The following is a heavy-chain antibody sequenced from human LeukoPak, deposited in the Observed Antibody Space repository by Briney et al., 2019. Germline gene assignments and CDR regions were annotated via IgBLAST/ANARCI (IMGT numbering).Heavy chain of an antibody. Sequence: GGSLRLSCAASGFTFSSIAMTWVRQAPGKGLEWVSSISSNGDTTYNADSVKGRFTISRDNSKNTLYPQMNSLRVEDTAIYYCAKGQELDGGVFDSWGQGTLVTVSS. J-gene: IGHJ4*02. CDR1: GFTFSSIA. CDR2: ISSNGDTT. V-gene: IGHV3-23*01. CDR3: AKGQELDGGVFDS. D-gene: IGHD1-1*01.